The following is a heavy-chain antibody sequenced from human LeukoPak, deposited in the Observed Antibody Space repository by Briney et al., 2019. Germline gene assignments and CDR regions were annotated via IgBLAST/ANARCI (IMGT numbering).Heavy chain of an antibody. CDR3: ARGYVSLGYFDY. V-gene: IGHV3-23*01. D-gene: IGHD2-15*01. J-gene: IGHJ4*02. CDR2: MSGNGDTT. CDR1: GFTFSSHE. Sequence: GGSLRLSCAASGFTFSSHEMNWVRQAPGKGLEWVSAMSGNGDTTYYADSVKGRFTISRDNSKNTLYLQMNSLRAEDTAVYYCARGYVSLGYFDYWGQGTLVTVSS.